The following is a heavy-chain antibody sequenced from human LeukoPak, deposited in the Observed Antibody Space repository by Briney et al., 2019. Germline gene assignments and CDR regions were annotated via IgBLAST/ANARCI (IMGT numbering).Heavy chain of an antibody. V-gene: IGHV3-48*01. CDR3: GRDSYYYDSSGLT. CDR2: ISSIRSTI. D-gene: IGHD3-22*01. CDR1: RFTFSSYS. J-gene: IGHJ4*02. Sequence: GGSLTLSCAASRFTFSSYSMHWVRQAPGKDREGVPYISSIRSTISYADYVKGRLTISRDKAKNSLYLQMTSLRAEDTAVYYCGRDSYYYDSSGLTGGQGTLVTVSS.